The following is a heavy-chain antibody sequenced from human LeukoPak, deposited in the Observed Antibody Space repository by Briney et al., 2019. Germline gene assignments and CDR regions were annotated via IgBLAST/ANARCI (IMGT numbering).Heavy chain of an antibody. D-gene: IGHD3-22*01. CDR1: GGTFSSYA. J-gene: IGHJ4*02. CDR2: IIPIFGTA. Sequence: SVKVSCKASGGTFSSYAISWVRQAPGQGLEWMGRIIPIFGTANYARKFQGRVTITTDESTSTAYMELSSLRSEDTAVYYCARDHYYDSSGYGYWGQGTLVTVSS. CDR3: ARDHYYDSSGYGY. V-gene: IGHV1-69*05.